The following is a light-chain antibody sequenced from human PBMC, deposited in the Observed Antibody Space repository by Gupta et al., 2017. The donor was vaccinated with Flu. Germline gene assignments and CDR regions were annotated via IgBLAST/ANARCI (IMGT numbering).Light chain of an antibody. CDR2: KIS. V-gene: IGKV2-30*01. J-gene: IGKJ1*01. Sequence: DVLMSQSPLSLSVGLGQSASISCRSSHSLVFSDGHTYLHWFQQKPGHAPRRLIYKISKRDCGVTDRFSGSGSGTEFTLRIARVEAEDVGTYVCRQGTHWPPTFGQGTKVEIK. CDR3: RQGTHWPPT. CDR1: HSLVFSDGHTY.